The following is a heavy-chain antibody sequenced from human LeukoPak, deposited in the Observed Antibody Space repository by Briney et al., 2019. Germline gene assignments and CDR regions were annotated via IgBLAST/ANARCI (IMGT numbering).Heavy chain of an antibody. J-gene: IGHJ4*02. CDR1: GFTFSSYW. V-gene: IGHV3-74*01. D-gene: IGHD5-18*01. CDR3: ARDGYSFGHDFDY. Sequence: AGGSLRLSCAASGFTFSSYWMHWVRHTPGKGLVWVSRIKGDGSSTSYADSVKGRFTISRDNAKNTLYLQMNSLRAEDTAEYYCARDGYSFGHDFDYWGQGTLVTVSS. CDR2: IKGDGSST.